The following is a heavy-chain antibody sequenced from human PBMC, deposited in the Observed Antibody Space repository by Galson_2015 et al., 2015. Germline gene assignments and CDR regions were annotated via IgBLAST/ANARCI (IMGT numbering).Heavy chain of an antibody. CDR1: GYTFTSYY. V-gene: IGHV1-46*01. D-gene: IGHD2-15*01. CDR3: ARAQYCSGGSCYGPYFDY. Sequence: SVKVSCKASGYTFTSYYMHWVRQAPGQGPEWMGIINPSGSTIYAQKFQGRVTMTRDTSTSTVYMDLSSLRSEDTAVYYCARAQYCSGGSCYGPYFDYWGQRTLVTVSS. CDR2: INPSGST. J-gene: IGHJ4*02.